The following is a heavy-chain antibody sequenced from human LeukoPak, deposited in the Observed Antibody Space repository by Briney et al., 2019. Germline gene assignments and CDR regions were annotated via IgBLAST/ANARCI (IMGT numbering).Heavy chain of an antibody. CDR3: ARDSGSSKYYFDY. J-gene: IGHJ4*02. CDR2: INAGNGNT. Sequence: GASVKVSCKASGYTFTSYAMHWVRQAPGQRLEWMGWINAGNGNTKYSQEFQGRVTITRDTSASTAYMELSSLRSEDMAVYYCARDSGSSKYYFDYWGQGTLVTVSS. D-gene: IGHD1-26*01. V-gene: IGHV1-3*03. CDR1: GYTFTSYA.